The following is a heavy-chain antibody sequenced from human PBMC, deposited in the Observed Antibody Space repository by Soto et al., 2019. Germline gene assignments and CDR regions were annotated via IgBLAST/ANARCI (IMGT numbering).Heavy chain of an antibody. D-gene: IGHD3-16*01. CDR2: ISGYNGNT. V-gene: IGHV1-18*01. Sequence: QVQLVQSGAEVKKPWASVKVSFKASGYSFSSYGISWVREAPGQGLEWMGWISGYNGNTNYAQKLQGRVTMTIDTSTSTGYMELRSLRSDDTAVYYCARDRGGDGMDVWGQGTTVTVSS. CDR1: GYSFSSYG. J-gene: IGHJ6*02. CDR3: ARDRGGDGMDV.